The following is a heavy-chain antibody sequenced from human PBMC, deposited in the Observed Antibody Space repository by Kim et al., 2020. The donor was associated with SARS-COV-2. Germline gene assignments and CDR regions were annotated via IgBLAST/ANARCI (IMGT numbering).Heavy chain of an antibody. Sequence: SETLSLTCAVYGGSLRGFYWSWIRQPPGKGLEWIGDIHRSGNTNYNTSLENRLTMSVDTSKNQFSLRLSSLSAADTAVYYCARGSAGSTMTASPYYFLDVWGTGTTVAVSS. V-gene: IGHV4-34*01. CDR1: GGSLRGFY. CDR2: IHRSGNT. CDR3: ARGSAGSTMTASPYYFLDV. J-gene: IGHJ6*03. D-gene: IGHD4-17*01.